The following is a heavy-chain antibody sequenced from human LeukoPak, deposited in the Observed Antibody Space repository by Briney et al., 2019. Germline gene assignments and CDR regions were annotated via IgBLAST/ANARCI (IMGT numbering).Heavy chain of an antibody. CDR2: VYYTGST. Sequence: SETLSLTCTVSGGSISSYYWSWVRQPPGQGLEGIGFVYYTGSTNYSPSLKSRVTISVDTSKNQFSLKLRSVTAADTAVYYCARISSSNWYNERGAFDVWGQGTMVTVSS. D-gene: IGHD6-13*01. J-gene: IGHJ3*01. CDR3: ARISSSNWYNERGAFDV. CDR1: GGSISSYY. V-gene: IGHV4-59*01.